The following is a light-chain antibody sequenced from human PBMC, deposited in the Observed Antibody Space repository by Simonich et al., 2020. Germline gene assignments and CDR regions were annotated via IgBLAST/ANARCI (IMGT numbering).Light chain of an antibody. CDR1: QSVSSN. V-gene: IGKV3-15*01. Sequence: EIVMTQSPATLSVSPGERATPSCRASQSVSSNLAGYPQKPGQAPRLHIYGASTRAPGIPARFSGSGSGTEFTLTISSLQSEDFAVYYCQQYNNWPPWTFGQGTKVEIK. J-gene: IGKJ1*01. CDR2: GAS. CDR3: QQYNNWPPWT.